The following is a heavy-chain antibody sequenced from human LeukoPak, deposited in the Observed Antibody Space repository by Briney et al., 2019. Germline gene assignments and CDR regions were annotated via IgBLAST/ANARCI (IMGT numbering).Heavy chain of an antibody. CDR3: AKDDDWGRYKH. CDR1: GFSFSSHG. D-gene: IGHD3-16*01. CDR2: ISPSGGIT. J-gene: IGHJ1*01. V-gene: IGHV3-23*01. Sequence: GGSLRLSCAASGFSFSSHGMNWVRQAPGKGLEWVSGISPSGGITYYTDSVKGRFTISRDNSKNTQSLQMNSLRAEDTAVYYCAKDDDWGRYKHWGQGTLVTVSS.